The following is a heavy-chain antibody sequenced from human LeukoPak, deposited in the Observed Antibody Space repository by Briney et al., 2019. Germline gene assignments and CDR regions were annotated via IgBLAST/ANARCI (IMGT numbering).Heavy chain of an antibody. CDR3: AKGWNNSSWYAGYYDF. V-gene: IGHV3-9*01. J-gene: IGHJ4*02. CDR2: FSWNGAGI. D-gene: IGHD6-13*01. Sequence: PGGSLRLSCAASGFTFHDYAMHWVRQAPGKGLEWVSGFSWNGAGIGYADSVEGRFTISRDNAKNSLYLHMNSLRAEDTALYYCAKGWNNSSWYAGYYDFWGQGTLVTVSS. CDR1: GFTFHDYA.